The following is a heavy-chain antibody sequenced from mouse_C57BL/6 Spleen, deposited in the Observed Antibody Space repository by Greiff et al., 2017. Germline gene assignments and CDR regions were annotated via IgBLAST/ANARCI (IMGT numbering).Heavy chain of an antibody. D-gene: IGHD2-2*01. CDR2: IRNKANGYTT. V-gene: IGHV7-3*01. Sequence: DVQLVESGGGLVQPGGSLSLSCAASGFTFTDYYMSWVRQPPGKALEWLGFIRNKANGYTTEYSASVKGRFTISRDNSQSILFLQMNALRAEDSASYYCARYGDGYVPWFAYWGQGTLVTVSA. J-gene: IGHJ3*01. CDR1: GFTFTDYY. CDR3: ARYGDGYVPWFAY.